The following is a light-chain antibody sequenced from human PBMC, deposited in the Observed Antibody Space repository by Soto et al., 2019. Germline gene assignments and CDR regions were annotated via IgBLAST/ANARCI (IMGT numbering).Light chain of an antibody. Sequence: EVVMTQSPATLSVSPGERATLSCRASQNVNANLAWYQQKPGQAPRLLIHGASTRATGIPARFSGSGFGTEFILTISSLQSEDFAVYDCQQYNTWLWTFGQGTKVE. V-gene: IGKV3-15*01. CDR3: QQYNTWLWT. J-gene: IGKJ1*01. CDR2: GAS. CDR1: QNVNAN.